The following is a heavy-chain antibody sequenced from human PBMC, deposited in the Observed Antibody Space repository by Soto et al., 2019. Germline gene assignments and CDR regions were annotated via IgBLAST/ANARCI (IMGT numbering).Heavy chain of an antibody. CDR2: IDSSGTT. CDR1: GFTVSSTY. V-gene: IGHV3-66*04. CDR3: ARLSS. J-gene: IGHJ5*02. Sequence: EVQLVQSGGGLVQPGGSRRLSCEVSGFTVSSTYMTWVRQAPGKGLEWVSVIDSSGTTHYADSVKGRFTISRDNSKNTFFLQLSRLSAEDTAIYYCARLSSWGRGTLVTVSS.